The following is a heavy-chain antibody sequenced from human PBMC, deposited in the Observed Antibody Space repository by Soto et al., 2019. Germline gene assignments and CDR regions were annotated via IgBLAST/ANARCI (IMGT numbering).Heavy chain of an antibody. CDR1: GYSFTSYW. V-gene: IGHV5-10-1*01. Sequence: PGESLKISCKGSGYSFTSYWISWVRQMPGKGLEWMGRIDPSDSYTNYSPSFQGHVTISADKSISTAYLQWSSLKASDTAMYYCARGFPYIAAADYDAFDIWGQGTMVTVSS. CDR3: ARGFPYIAAADYDAFDI. J-gene: IGHJ3*02. CDR2: IDPSDSYT. D-gene: IGHD6-13*01.